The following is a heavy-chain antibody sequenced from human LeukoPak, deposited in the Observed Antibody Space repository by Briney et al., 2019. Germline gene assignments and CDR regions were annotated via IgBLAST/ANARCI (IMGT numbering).Heavy chain of an antibody. CDR1: GYTFTGYY. D-gene: IGHD3-3*01. CDR3: ARGTIFRNYDFRSGLPNAEPREYGMDV. CDR2: INPNSGGT. V-gene: IGHV1-2*02. J-gene: IGHJ6*02. Sequence: GASVKVSCKASGYTFTGYYMHWVRQAPGQGLEWMGWINPNSGGTNYAQKFQGRVTMTRDTSISTAYMELSRLRSDDTAVYYCARGTIFRNYDFRSGLPNAEPREYGMDVWGQGTTVTVSS.